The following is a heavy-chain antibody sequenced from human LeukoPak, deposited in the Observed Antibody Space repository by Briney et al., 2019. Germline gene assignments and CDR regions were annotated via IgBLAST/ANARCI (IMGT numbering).Heavy chain of an antibody. CDR2: IITILGIA. CDR1: GGTFSSYA. D-gene: IGHD3-9*01. CDR3: ARDDYDILTGYYGWDYYYYGMDV. Sequence: ASVKVSCKASGGTFSSYAISWVRQAPGQGLEWMGRIITILGIANYAQKFQGRVTITADKSTSTAYMELSSLRSEDTAVYYCARDDYDILTGYYGWDYYYYGMDVWGQGTTVTVSS. J-gene: IGHJ6*02. V-gene: IGHV1-69*04.